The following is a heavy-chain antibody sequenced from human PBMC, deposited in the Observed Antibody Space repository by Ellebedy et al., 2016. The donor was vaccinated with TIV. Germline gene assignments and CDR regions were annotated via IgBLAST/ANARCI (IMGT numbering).Heavy chain of an antibody. CDR3: AVKGRSMGIDY. CDR2: IYSGGST. J-gene: IGHJ4*02. Sequence: GGSLRLXCAASGFTVSSNYMSWVRQAPGKGLEWVSVIYSGGSTYYADSMKGRFTISRDNSKNTLYLQMNSLRAEDTAVYYCAVKGRSMGIDYWGQGTLVTVSS. CDR1: GFTVSSNY. V-gene: IGHV3-53*01. D-gene: IGHD7-27*01.